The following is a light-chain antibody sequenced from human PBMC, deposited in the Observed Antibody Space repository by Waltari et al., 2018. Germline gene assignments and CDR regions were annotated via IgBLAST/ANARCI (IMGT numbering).Light chain of an antibody. J-gene: IGKJ1*01. Sequence: MGMTRSPDALAGSVGERGTIKGETSQSILDNQNNKNCLAGYQLKAGHRPRLRSYWASARESGVPDRFGGSGSGTDFTISISTLQAEDVAVYDCQQYYSGATFGQGTRVEIK. V-gene: IGKV4-1*01. CDR1: QSILDNQNNKNC. CDR3: QQYYSGAT. CDR2: WAS.